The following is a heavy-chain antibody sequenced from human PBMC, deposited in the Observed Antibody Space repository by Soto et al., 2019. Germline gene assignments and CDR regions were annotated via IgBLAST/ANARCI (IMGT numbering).Heavy chain of an antibody. CDR1: GFPFSGYW. CDR3: ARAPYSNAWYRFDL. Sequence: QLVESGGGLVQPGGSLSLSCEASGFPFSGYWMSWVRQAPGKGLEWVADIKHDGSVQYYVDSVKGRFTISRDNAKKLLYLQMNGLRAEDTALYYCARAPYSNAWYRFDLWGQGTQVTVSS. V-gene: IGHV3-7*03. CDR2: IKHDGSVQ. J-gene: IGHJ4*02. D-gene: IGHD4-4*01.